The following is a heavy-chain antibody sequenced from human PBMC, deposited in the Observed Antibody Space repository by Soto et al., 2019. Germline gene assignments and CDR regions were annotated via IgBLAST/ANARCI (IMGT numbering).Heavy chain of an antibody. CDR3: ARGGGYDSFDY. CDR1: GASITYGGYS. J-gene: IGHJ4*02. Sequence: QLQLHESGSGLVRPSQTLSLTCTVSGASITYGGYSWSWIRQPPGKGLEWIGYINHLETTFYNPSFESRLTLSIDRTKNQFSLKLNSMTAADGAVYFGARGGGYDSFDYWGQGILVTVSS. V-gene: IGHV4-30-2*01. D-gene: IGHD5-12*01. CDR2: INHLETT.